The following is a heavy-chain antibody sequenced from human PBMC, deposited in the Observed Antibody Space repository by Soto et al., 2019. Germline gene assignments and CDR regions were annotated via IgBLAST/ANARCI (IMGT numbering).Heavy chain of an antibody. CDR2: IYYSGST. V-gene: IGHV4-39*02. Sequence: SETLSLTCTLSGDSIRNINYYWGWIRQPPGKGLEWIGSIYYSGSTYYNPSLKSRVAMSLDTSKNDFSLNLSSVTAADTAVYYCAXCRGYCSGMSCFCSFDPWGQGTLVTVSS. CDR3: AXCRGYCSGMSCFCSFDP. J-gene: IGHJ5*02. D-gene: IGHD2-15*01. CDR1: GDSIRNINYY.